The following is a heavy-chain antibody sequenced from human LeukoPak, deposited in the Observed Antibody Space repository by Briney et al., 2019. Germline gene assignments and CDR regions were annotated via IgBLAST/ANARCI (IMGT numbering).Heavy chain of an antibody. Sequence: GGSLRLSCAASGFIFSGYGMNWVRQAPGKGLEWVSYIGSSGDTIYYADSVKGRFTISRDNAKNSLYLQMCNLRAEDTGVYYCAREITGTNGFDYWGQGTLVTVSS. CDR2: IGSSGDTI. J-gene: IGHJ4*02. CDR1: GFIFSGYG. CDR3: AREITGTNGFDY. D-gene: IGHD1-7*01. V-gene: IGHV3-48*03.